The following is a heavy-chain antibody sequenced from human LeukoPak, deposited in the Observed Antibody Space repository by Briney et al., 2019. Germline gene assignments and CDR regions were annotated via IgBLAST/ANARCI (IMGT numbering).Heavy chain of an antibody. Sequence: GGSLRLSCAASGXXFXXXGXXXXXXAPGXXLXXXXXIXXXXXXKYYADSVKGRFTISRDNSENTLYLQVNSLRAEDTAVYYCAKARPXNCSGAACYHYFDYWGQGTLVTVSS. D-gene: IGHD2-15*01. CDR1: GXXFXXXG. J-gene: IGHJ4*02. V-gene: IGHV3-30*18. CDR3: AKARPXNCSGAACYHYFDY. CDR2: IXXXXXXK.